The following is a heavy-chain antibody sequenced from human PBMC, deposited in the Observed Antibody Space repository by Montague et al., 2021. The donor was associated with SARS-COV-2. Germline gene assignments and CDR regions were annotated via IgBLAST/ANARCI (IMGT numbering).Heavy chain of an antibody. Sequence: SLRLSCAASGFTFSSYSMNWVRQAPGKGLEWVSSISSSSSYIYYADSVKGRFTISRDNAKNSLSLQMNSLRAEDTAVYYCARDRGYYYGSGSWLFDYWGQGTLVTVSS. CDR1: GFTFSSYS. D-gene: IGHD3-10*01. CDR3: ARDRGYYYGSGSWLFDY. J-gene: IGHJ4*02. CDR2: ISSSSSYI. V-gene: IGHV3-21*01.